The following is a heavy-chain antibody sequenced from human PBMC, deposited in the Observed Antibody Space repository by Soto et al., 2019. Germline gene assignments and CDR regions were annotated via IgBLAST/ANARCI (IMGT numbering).Heavy chain of an antibody. Sequence: GGSLRLSCAASGFTFSSYAMSWVRQAPGKGLEWVSAISGSGGSTYYADSVKGRFTISRDNSKNTLYLQMNSLRAEDTAVYYCAKEGVYAIRSQVPSYFDYWGQGTLVTVSS. V-gene: IGHV3-23*01. CDR3: AKEGVYAIRSQVPSYFDY. D-gene: IGHD2-8*01. CDR2: ISGSGGST. CDR1: GFTFSSYA. J-gene: IGHJ4*02.